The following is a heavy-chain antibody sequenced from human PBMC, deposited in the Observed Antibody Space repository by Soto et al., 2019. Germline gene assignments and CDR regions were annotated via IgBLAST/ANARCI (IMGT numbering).Heavy chain of an antibody. J-gene: IGHJ4*02. CDR1: GYTFTDCQ. V-gene: IGHV1-2*02. Sequence: QVQLMQSGAEVKKPGASVKVSCKASGYTFTDCQIHWVRQAPGQGLEWMGWINPNSGDTNFAEKFQGGVTIPRDVSISTAYLELGSLKSDDTAVYYCATQNGDYGWGTYSYWGQGTLVTVSS. CDR3: ATQNGDYGWGTYSY. CDR2: INPNSGDT. D-gene: IGHD3-10*01.